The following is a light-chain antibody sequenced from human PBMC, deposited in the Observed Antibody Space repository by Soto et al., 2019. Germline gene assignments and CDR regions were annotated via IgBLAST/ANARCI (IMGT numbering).Light chain of an antibody. J-gene: IGLJ2*01. CDR3: SSYTISGTMV. CDR2: EVS. Sequence: QSVLTQPPSVSGSPGQSVTISCTGTRSDVGNYNRVSWYQQPPGTVPKLLISEVSNRPSGVPDRFSGSKSGNTASLTISGLQAEDEAEYYCSSYTISGTMVFGGGTKLTVL. CDR1: RSDVGNYNR. V-gene: IGLV2-18*02.